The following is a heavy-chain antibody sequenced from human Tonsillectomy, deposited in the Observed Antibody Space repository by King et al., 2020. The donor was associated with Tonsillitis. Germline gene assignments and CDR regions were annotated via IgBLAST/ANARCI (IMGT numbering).Heavy chain of an antibody. CDR2: ISNSNM. CDR1: GLTFSDYY. V-gene: IGHV3-11*01. D-gene: IGHD2-2*01. J-gene: IGHJ4*02. CDR3: ARDYPYDQSPFDY. Sequence: VQLVESGGGWVKPGGSLRLTCAASGLTFSDYYMSWIRHVPGKGREWVSYISNSNMYNAGSVKGRFTISRDNAKNSLYLQMNSLRAEDTAVYYCARDYPYDQSPFDYWGQGTLVTVSS.